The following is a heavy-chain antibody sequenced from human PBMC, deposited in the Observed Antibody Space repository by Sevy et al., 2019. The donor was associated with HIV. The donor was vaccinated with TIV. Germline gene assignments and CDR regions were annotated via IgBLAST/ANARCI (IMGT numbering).Heavy chain of an antibody. J-gene: IGHJ4*02. CDR1: GGSISSSSYY. V-gene: IGHV4-39*01. D-gene: IGHD3-10*01. CDR3: ARLRVDTMVRGVVDY. CDR2: IYYSGST. Sequence: SETLSLTCTVSGGSISSSSYYWGWIRQPPGKGLEWIGSIYYSGSTYYNPSLKSRVTISVDTSKNQFSLKLSSVTAADTAVYYCARLRVDTMVRGVVDYWGQGTLVTVSS.